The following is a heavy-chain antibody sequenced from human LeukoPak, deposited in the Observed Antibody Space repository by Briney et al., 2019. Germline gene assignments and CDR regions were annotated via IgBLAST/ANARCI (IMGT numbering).Heavy chain of an antibody. D-gene: IGHD5-24*01. CDR2: MSYDGGDK. Sequence: GGSLRLSCAASGFTFSTYTMHWVRQAPGEGLEWVAVMSYDGGDKYYAESVKGRFTISRDNSRTTVYLQMNSLRAEDTAVYYCARGSRWLQLGPFDYWGQGTLVTVSS. CDR1: GFTFSTYT. CDR3: ARGSRWLQLGPFDY. J-gene: IGHJ4*02. V-gene: IGHV3-30*01.